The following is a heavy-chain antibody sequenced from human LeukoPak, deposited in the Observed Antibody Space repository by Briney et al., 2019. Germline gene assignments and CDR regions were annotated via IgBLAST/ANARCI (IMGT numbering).Heavy chain of an antibody. CDR2: ISYHGTNI. J-gene: IGHJ4*02. CDR3: AKRNVVGTTPGPFDY. V-gene: IGHV3-30-3*02. Sequence: GGSLRLSCAASEFTFSNYAMHWVRQAPGKGLEWVAAISYHGTNIYYADSVKGRFTISRDNSRSTLSLQMNDQRAEDTAVYYCAKRNVVGTTPGPFDYWGQGTLVTVSS. D-gene: IGHD1-14*01. CDR1: EFTFSNYA.